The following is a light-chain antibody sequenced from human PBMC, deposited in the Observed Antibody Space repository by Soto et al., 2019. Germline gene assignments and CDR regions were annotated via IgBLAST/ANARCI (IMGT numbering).Light chain of an antibody. V-gene: IGKV1-5*01. CDR1: QSLGTW. Sequence: DIQMTQSPSTLSASVGDRVTITCRASQSLGTWLAWYQHKQGKTPKLLIYDASSLQSGVPSRFSGSGSGTEFTLTISSLQPDDFATYYCQQYNSYWTFGQGTKVDIK. CDR3: QQYNSYWT. CDR2: DAS. J-gene: IGKJ1*01.